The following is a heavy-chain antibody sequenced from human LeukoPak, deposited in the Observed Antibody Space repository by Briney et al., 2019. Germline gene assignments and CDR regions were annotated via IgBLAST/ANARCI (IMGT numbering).Heavy chain of an antibody. Sequence: GESLKISCKGSGYSFTSYWIGWVRQMPGKGLEWMGIIYPGDSETRYRPSFQGQVTISADKSISTAYLQWSSLQTSDTAMYYCARLLTGATPADYWGQGTLVTVSS. CDR3: ARLLTGATPADY. D-gene: IGHD3-9*01. V-gene: IGHV5-51*01. J-gene: IGHJ4*02. CDR2: IYPGDSET. CDR1: GYSFTSYW.